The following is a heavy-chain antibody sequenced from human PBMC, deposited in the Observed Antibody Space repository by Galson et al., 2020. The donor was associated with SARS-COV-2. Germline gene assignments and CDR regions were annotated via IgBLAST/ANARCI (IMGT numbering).Heavy chain of an antibody. CDR2: IRGDTTTI. Sequence: GGSLRLSCAASGFNFGAYPMNWVRQARGQGLEWIAHIRGDTTTINYADSVKGRFTISRDNARNSLFLQMNSLRTEDTAVYYCVRDHNYAFDFWGQGTVVSVSS. V-gene: IGHV3-48*04. J-gene: IGHJ3*01. CDR3: VRDHNYAFDF. CDR1: GFNFGAYP.